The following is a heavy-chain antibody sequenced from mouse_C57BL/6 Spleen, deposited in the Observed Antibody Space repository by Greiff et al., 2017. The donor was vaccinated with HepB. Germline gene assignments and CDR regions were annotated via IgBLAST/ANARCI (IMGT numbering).Heavy chain of an antibody. CDR2: ISYDGSN. CDR1: GYSITSGYY. CDR3: ARGLYGYDGFAY. V-gene: IGHV3-6*01. Sequence: EVQLQQSGPGLVKPSQSLSLTCSVTGYSITSGYYWNWIRQFPGNKLEWMGYISYDGSNNYNPSLKNRISITRDTSKNQFFLKLNSVTTEDTATYYCARGLYGYDGFAYWGQGTLVTVSA. D-gene: IGHD2-2*01. J-gene: IGHJ3*01.